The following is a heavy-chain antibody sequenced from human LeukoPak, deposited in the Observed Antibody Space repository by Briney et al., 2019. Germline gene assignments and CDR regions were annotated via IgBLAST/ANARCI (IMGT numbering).Heavy chain of an antibody. CDR1: GFTFSSYS. CDR2: ITSSSSYI. D-gene: IGHD3-10*01. CDR3: ARETGSILLPDYYGMDV. Sequence: GGSLRLSCAASGFTFSSYSMNWVRQAPGKGLEWVSSITSSSSYIYYADSVKGRFTISRDNAKNSLYLQMNSLRAEDTAVYYCARETGSILLPDYYGMDVWGQGTTVTVSS. J-gene: IGHJ6*02. V-gene: IGHV3-21*01.